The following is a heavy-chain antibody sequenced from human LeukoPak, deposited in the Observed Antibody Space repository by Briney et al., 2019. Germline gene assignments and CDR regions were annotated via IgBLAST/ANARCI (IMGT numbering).Heavy chain of an antibody. J-gene: IGHJ5*02. CDR3: ARGDSSSWYWFDP. V-gene: IGHV4-39*07. Sequence: SETLSLTCTVSGASISSSSYYWSWIRQPPGRGLEWIGEINHSGSTNYNPSLKSRVTISVDTSKNQFSLKLSSVTAADTAVYYCARGDSSSWYWFDPWGQGTLVTVSS. CDR2: INHSGST. CDR1: GASISSSSYY. D-gene: IGHD6-13*01.